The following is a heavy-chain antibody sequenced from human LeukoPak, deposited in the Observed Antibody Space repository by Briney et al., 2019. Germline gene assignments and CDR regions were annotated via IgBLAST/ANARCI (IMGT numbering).Heavy chain of an antibody. CDR3: AREYGDLDY. J-gene: IGHJ4*02. CDR1: GGSISGFY. V-gene: IGHV4-4*07. CDR2: INPNGGT. D-gene: IGHD4-17*01. Sequence: PSETLSLTCTVSGGSISGFYWSWIRQPAGKGLEWIGRINPNGGTNYNPSLKSRVTMSTDTSSNKSSLKLRSVTAADTAVYYCAREYGDLDYWGRGTLVTVSS.